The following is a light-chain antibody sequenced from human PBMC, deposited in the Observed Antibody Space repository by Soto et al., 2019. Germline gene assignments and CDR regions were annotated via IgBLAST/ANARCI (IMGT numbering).Light chain of an antibody. V-gene: IGLV2-8*01. CDR3: SSYAGSDNYV. CDR1: SSDVGGYNS. Sequence: QSALTQPPSASGSTGLSVTISCTGTSSDVGGYNSVSWYQHLPGKAPKLMIYEVSRRPSGVPDRFSGSKSANTASLTVSRLQAEDASDYYCSSYAGSDNYVFGTGTKLTV. CDR2: EVS. J-gene: IGLJ1*01.